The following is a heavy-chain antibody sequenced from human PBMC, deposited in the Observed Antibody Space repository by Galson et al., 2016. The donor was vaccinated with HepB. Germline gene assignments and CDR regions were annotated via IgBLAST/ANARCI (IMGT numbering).Heavy chain of an antibody. V-gene: IGHV3-49*02. J-gene: IGHJ6*02. CDR2: IRSKTYSGTR. CDR3: TRALVTTGDWMYYGMDV. Sequence: GLEWVAFIRSKTYSGTREYAASVQGRFTISRDDSKSIAYLQMNSLKIEDTAVYFCTRALVTTGDWMYYGMDVWGQGTTVTVSS. D-gene: IGHD3/OR15-3a*01.